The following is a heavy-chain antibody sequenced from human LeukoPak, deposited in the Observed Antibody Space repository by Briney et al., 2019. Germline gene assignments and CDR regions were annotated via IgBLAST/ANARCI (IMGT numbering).Heavy chain of an antibody. D-gene: IGHD3-3*01. Sequence: GGSLRLSCAASGFNFSSYEMNWVRQAPGKGLEWVSYISSSGATMYYADSVRGRFTISRDNSKNSVYLQMTSLRAEGTAVYYCVRDDGGWPDFFDCWGQGTLVTVSS. CDR1: GFNFSSYE. V-gene: IGHV3-48*03. CDR3: VRDDGGWPDFFDC. J-gene: IGHJ4*02. CDR2: ISSSGATM.